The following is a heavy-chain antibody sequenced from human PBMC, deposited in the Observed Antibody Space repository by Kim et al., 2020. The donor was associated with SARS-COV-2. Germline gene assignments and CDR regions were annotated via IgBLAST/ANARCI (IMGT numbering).Heavy chain of an antibody. V-gene: IGHV4-34*01. Sequence: TNYNPSFKSRVTISVDTSKNQFSLKLSSVTAADTAVYYCARLTSNKIPDYWGQGTLVTVSS. CDR2: T. CDR3: ARLTSNKIPDY. D-gene: IGHD4-4*01. J-gene: IGHJ4*02.